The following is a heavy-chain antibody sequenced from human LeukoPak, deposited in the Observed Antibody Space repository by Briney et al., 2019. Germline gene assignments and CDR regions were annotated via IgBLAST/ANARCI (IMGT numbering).Heavy chain of an antibody. CDR1: GFSLSTDEMS. CDR3: ARRLYGSGSSNAFDI. D-gene: IGHD3-10*01. Sequence: SGPTLVNPTQTLTLTCTFSGFSLSTDEMSVSWVRQPPGKALEWLARIDWDDDKYYSASLKTRLTISKDTSKNQVVLTMTNMDPVDTATYYCARRLYGSGSSNAFDIWGHGTMVTVSS. J-gene: IGHJ3*02. CDR2: IDWDDDK. V-gene: IGHV2-70*11.